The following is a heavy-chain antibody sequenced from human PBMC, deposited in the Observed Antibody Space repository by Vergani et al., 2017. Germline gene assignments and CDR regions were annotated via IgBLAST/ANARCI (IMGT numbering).Heavy chain of an antibody. CDR3: ARDQDRMVRGVKPGDY. J-gene: IGHJ4*02. CDR1: GFTFSSYS. CDR2: ISSSSSYI. Sequence: VQLVESGGGLVQPGGSLRLSCAASGFTFSSYSMNWVRQAPGKGLEWVSSISSSSSYIYYADSVKGRFTISRDNAKNSLYLQMNSLRAEDTAVYYCARDQDRMVRGVKPGDYWGQGTLVTVSS. D-gene: IGHD3-10*01. V-gene: IGHV3-21*01.